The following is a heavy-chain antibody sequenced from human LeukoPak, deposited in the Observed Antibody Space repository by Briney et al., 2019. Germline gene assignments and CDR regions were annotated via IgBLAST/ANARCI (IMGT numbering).Heavy chain of an antibody. Sequence: SETLSLTCTVSGGSISSYYWSWIRQPAGKGLEWIGRIYTSGSTNYNPSLKSRVTMSVDTSKNQFSLKLSSVTASDTAVYYCASWNYYDRSGYFTYYFDNWGQGTLVTVSS. J-gene: IGHJ4*02. V-gene: IGHV4-4*07. CDR3: ASWNYYDRSGYFTYYFDN. CDR1: GGSISSYY. D-gene: IGHD3-22*01. CDR2: IYTSGST.